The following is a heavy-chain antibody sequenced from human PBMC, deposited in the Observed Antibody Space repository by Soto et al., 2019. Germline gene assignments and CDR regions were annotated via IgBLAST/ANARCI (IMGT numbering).Heavy chain of an antibody. J-gene: IGHJ4*02. CDR3: ARRYGTVFAF. Sequence: QVQLQESGPGLVKPSETLSLTCTVSGGSISSYYWSWIRQPPGKGLEWIGYIYYSGSTNYNPSLKSRVTISVATSKNQSSLKLSSVTAADTAVYYCARRYGTVFAFSGQGTLVTVSS. D-gene: IGHD6-13*01. CDR2: IYYSGST. CDR1: GGSISSYY. V-gene: IGHV4-59*01.